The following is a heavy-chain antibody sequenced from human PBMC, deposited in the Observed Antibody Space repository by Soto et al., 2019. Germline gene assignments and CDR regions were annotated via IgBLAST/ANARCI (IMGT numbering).Heavy chain of an antibody. CDR2: ISKDGNSK. V-gene: IGHV3-30-3*01. CDR1: GFTFSNYA. D-gene: IGHD3-10*01. Sequence: GGSLRLSCAASGFTFSNYAIHWVRQAPGKGLEWVTIISKDGNSKHYADSVKGRFTISRDNSKNTLSLQMNSLRAEDTAVYYCARDPQGSYCYIDYWGQGTPVTVSS. J-gene: IGHJ4*02. CDR3: ARDPQGSYCYIDY.